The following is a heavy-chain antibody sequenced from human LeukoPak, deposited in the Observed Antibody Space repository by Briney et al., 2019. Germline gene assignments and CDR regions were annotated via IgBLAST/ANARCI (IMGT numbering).Heavy chain of an antibody. CDR1: GFTFSSYW. CDR3: ARGDGATPPDVFDI. CDR2: INSDGGT. Sequence: PGGSLRLSCAASGFTFSSYWMHWVRQAPGKGLVWVSRINSDGGTNYADSVKGRFTISRDNAKNSLYLQMNSLRGEDTAVYYCARGDGATPPDVFDIWGQGTMVTVSS. D-gene: IGHD3-10*01. V-gene: IGHV3-74*01. J-gene: IGHJ3*02.